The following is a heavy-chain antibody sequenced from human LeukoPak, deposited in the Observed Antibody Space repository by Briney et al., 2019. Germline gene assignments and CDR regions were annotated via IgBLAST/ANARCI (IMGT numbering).Heavy chain of an antibody. CDR3: ARAIVYYDFWSGPLNFDY. CDR1: GFTFSDYY. D-gene: IGHD3-3*01. V-gene: IGHV3-11*04. CDR2: ISSSGSTI. Sequence: GGSLRLSCAAPGFTFSDYYMSWIRQAPGKGLEWVSYISSSGSTIYYADSVKGRFTISRDNAKNSLYPQMNSLRAEDTAVYYCARAIVYYDFWSGPLNFDYWGQGTLVTVSS. J-gene: IGHJ4*02.